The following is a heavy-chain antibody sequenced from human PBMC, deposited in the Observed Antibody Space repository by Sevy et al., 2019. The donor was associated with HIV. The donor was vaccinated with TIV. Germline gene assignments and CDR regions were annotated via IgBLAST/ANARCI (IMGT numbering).Heavy chain of an antibody. Sequence: GGSLRLSCAASGFTVTNYVIHWVRQAPGKGLEWVALISVDGTNKQYADSVKGRFTISRDDPKNTVYVEMTSLTVEDTALYYCVQETGGSGSAGFFGDWGQGTLVTVSS. CDR1: GFTVTNYV. D-gene: IGHD3-22*01. V-gene: IGHV3-30*18. CDR3: VQETGGSGSAGFFGD. CDR2: ISVDGTNK. J-gene: IGHJ4*02.